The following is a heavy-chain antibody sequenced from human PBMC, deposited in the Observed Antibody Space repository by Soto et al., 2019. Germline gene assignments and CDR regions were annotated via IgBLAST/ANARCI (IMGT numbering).Heavy chain of an antibody. Sequence: QDQLVQSGVEVKKPGASVKVSCKASGYSFTNYGITWVRQAPGHGFEWIGWISAYNGNTNYAQKFQGRVTMTTDASTSTAYLELRSLRSDDTAVYYCARDRGVAPPVAGNTHYYYYMDVWGKGTMVTVSS. CDR1: GYSFTNYG. CDR2: ISAYNGNT. D-gene: IGHD6-19*01. V-gene: IGHV1-18*01. J-gene: IGHJ6*03. CDR3: ARDRGVAPPVAGNTHYYYYMDV.